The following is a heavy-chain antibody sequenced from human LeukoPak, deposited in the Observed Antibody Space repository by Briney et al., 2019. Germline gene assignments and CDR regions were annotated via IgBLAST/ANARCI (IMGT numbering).Heavy chain of an antibody. Sequence: PSETLSLTCTVSGGSISSYYWSWIRQPPGKGLEWMGYIYYSGSTNYNPSLKSRVTISVDTSKNQFSLKLSSVTAADTAVYYCARLAVRGAPSYFDYWGQGTLVTVSS. V-gene: IGHV4-59*01. CDR2: IYYSGST. CDR3: ARLAVRGAPSYFDY. J-gene: IGHJ4*02. D-gene: IGHD3-10*01. CDR1: GGSISSYY.